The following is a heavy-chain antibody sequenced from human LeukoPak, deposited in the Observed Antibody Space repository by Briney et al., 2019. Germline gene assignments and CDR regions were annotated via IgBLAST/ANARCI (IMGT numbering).Heavy chain of an antibody. CDR3: ARIGDSSGYCDY. D-gene: IGHD3-22*01. CDR2: INPSGGST. V-gene: IGHV1-46*01. CDR1: GYTFTNYY. J-gene: IGHJ4*02. Sequence: ASVKVSCKAPGYTFTNYYMHWVRQAPGQGLEWMGIINPSGGSTSYAQKFQGRVTVTRDTSTSTVYVELNSLRSEDTAVYYCARIGDSSGYCDYWGQGTLVTVSS.